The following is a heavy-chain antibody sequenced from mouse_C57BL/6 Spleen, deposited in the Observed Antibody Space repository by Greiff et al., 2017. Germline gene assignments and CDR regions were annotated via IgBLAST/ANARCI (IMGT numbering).Heavy chain of an antibody. J-gene: IGHJ4*01. D-gene: IGHD2-1*01. CDR1: GYTFTSYW. CDR3: ARLDYGNYYYAMDY. V-gene: IGHV1-52*01. CDR2: IDPSDSET. Sequence: QVQLQQPGAELVRPGSSVKLSCKASGYTFTSYWMHWVKQRPIQGLEWIGNIDPSDSETHYNQKFKDKATLTVDKSSSTAYMQLSSLTSKDSAVYYCARLDYGNYYYAMDYWGQGTSVTVSS.